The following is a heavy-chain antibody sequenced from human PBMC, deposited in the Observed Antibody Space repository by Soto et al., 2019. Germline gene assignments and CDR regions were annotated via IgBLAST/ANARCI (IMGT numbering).Heavy chain of an antibody. D-gene: IGHD6-13*01. CDR1: GGTFSSYA. V-gene: IGHV1-69*13. CDR3: ARRDDAGYYYYYGMDV. Sequence: SVKVSCKASGGTFSSYAISWVRQAPGQGLEWMGGIIPIFGTANYAQKFQGRVTITADESTSTAYMELSSLRSEDTAVYYCARRDDAGYYYYYGMDVWGQGTTVTVSS. J-gene: IGHJ6*02. CDR2: IIPIFGTA.